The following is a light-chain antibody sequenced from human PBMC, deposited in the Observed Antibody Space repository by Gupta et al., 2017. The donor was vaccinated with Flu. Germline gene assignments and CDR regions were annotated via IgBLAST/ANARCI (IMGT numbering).Light chain of an antibody. J-gene: IGKJ3*01. Sequence: PSSLSASVGDRVTISCRASLGVSNYLAWYQQKPGGGPRILIYGASTLQSGVPSRFGGSGSGTDFTLTIYKFHPEDVATYYCQKYKSAPPTFGPGTKVDIK. CDR2: GAS. CDR3: QKYKSAPPT. V-gene: IGKV1-27*01. CDR1: LGVSNY.